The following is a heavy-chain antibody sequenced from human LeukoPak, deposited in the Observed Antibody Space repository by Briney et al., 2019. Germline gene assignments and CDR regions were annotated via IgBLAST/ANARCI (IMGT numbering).Heavy chain of an antibody. V-gene: IGHV4-31*03. CDR3: ARVAGFGELLGFDY. CDR2: IYYIGST. CDR1: GGSISSGGYY. Sequence: SETLSLTCTVSGGSISSGGYYWSWIRQHPGKGLEWIGYIYYIGSTYYNPSLKSRFTISVDTSQNQFSLTLSSVTDADTAVYYCARVAGFGELLGFDYWGQGTLVTVSS. D-gene: IGHD3-10*01. J-gene: IGHJ4*02.